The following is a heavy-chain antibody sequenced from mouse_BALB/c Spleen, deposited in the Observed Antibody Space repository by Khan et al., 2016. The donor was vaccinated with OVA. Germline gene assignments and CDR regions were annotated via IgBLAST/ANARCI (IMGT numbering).Heavy chain of an antibody. V-gene: IGHV1-7*01. Sequence: VHLHQSGAELAKPGASVKMSCKASGYTFTSYWMHWVKQRPGQGLEWIGYINPSTGYTEYNQKFKDKAPLTADKSSRTAYMQLSSLTSEDSAVYYCAREGITTVVEGAWFAYWGQGTLVTVSA. CDR3: AREGITTVVEGAWFAY. D-gene: IGHD1-1*01. CDR1: GYTFTSYW. J-gene: IGHJ3*01. CDR2: INPSTGYT.